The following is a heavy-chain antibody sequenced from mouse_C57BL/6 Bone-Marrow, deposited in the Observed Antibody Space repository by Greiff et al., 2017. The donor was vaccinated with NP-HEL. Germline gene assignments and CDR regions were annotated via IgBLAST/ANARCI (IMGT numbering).Heavy chain of an antibody. Sequence: QVQLQQPGAELVRPGSSVKLSCKASGYTFTSYWMDWVKQRPGQGLEWIGNIYPSDSETHYNQKFKDKATLTVDKSTSTAYMQLSSLTSEDSAVYYCVYYSNSAGFAYWGQGTLVTVSA. J-gene: IGHJ3*01. D-gene: IGHD2-5*01. CDR1: GYTFTSYW. CDR3: VYYSNSAGFAY. CDR2: IYPSDSET. V-gene: IGHV1-61*01.